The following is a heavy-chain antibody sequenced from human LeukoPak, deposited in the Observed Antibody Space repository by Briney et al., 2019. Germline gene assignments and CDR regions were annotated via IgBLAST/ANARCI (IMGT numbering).Heavy chain of an antibody. CDR3: AKDLSTWELLLLDAFDI. CDR1: GFTFSSYA. V-gene: IGHV3-23*01. CDR2: ISGSGGST. J-gene: IGHJ3*02. Sequence: GGSLRLSCAASGFTFSSYAMSWVRQAPGKGLEWVSAISGSGGSTYCADSVKGRFTISRDNSKNTLYLQMNSLRAEDTAVYYCAKDLSTWELLLLDAFDIWGQGTMVTVSS. D-gene: IGHD1-26*01.